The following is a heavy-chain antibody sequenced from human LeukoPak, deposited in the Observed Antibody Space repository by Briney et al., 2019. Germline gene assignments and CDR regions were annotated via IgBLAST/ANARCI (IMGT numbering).Heavy chain of an antibody. Sequence: PSETLSLTCTFSGCSIRSYYWSGIRQPPGKGREGVAYIYYNGWTNSNPSLKSRVTISLVMSKNQLSLKPDSVTAADTAVYYCVKHDDDPSWGLDWFFDLWGRGTLVIVSS. CDR3: VKHDDDPSWGLDWFFDL. CDR2: IYYNGWT. V-gene: IGHV4-59*08. CDR1: GCSIRSYY. D-gene: IGHD2-2*01. J-gene: IGHJ2*01.